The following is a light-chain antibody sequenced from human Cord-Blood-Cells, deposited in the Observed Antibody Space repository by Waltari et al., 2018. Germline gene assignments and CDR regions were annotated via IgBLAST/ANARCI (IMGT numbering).Light chain of an antibody. CDR2: KAS. CDR3: QQYNSYPYT. J-gene: IGKJ2*01. Sequence: DIQMTQSPSTLSASVGDRVTITGRASQSISSWFAWYQQKPGKAPKLLIYKASSLESGVPSRFSGSGSGTEFTLTISSLQPDDFATYYCQQYNSYPYTFGQGTKLEIK. CDR1: QSISSW. V-gene: IGKV1-5*03.